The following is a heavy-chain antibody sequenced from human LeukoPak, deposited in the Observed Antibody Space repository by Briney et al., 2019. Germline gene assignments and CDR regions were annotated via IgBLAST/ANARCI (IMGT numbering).Heavy chain of an antibody. D-gene: IGHD7-27*01. Sequence: ASVKVSCKASGYTFTNYDINWVRQATGQGLEWMGWMGSNSGDTGYAQRFQDRVTMTRDTFISTAYMELNNVRSEDTAVYYCVRGPPNWGFDYWGQGTLVTVSS. CDR2: MGSNSGDT. CDR3: VRGPPNWGFDY. J-gene: IGHJ4*02. CDR1: GYTFTNYD. V-gene: IGHV1-8*01.